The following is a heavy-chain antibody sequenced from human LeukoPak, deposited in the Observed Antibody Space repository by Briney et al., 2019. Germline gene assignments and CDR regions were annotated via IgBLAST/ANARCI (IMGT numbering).Heavy chain of an antibody. J-gene: IGHJ1*01. CDR1: GFTFSSYA. D-gene: IGHD3-10*01. CDR3: AKDSRYYGSGSLRGYFQH. V-gene: IGHV3-23*01. CDR2: ISGSGGST. Sequence: GGSLRLSCAASGFTFSSYAMSWVRQAPGKGLEWVSAISGSGGSTYYADSVKGRFTISRDNSKNTLYLQMNSLRAEDTAVYYCAKDSRYYGSGSLRGYFQHWGQGTLVTVSS.